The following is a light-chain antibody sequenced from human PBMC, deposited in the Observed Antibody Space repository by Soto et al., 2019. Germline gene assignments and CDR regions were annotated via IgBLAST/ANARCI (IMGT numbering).Light chain of an antibody. V-gene: IGKV3D-20*02. J-gene: IGKJ4*01. CDR3: QQRSNLLT. CDR1: QSVSISY. CDR2: GAS. Sequence: EIVLTQSPGTLSLSPGERATLSCRASQSVSISYLAWYQQEPGQAPRLLIYGASSRATGIPARFSGSGSGTDFTLTISSLEPEDFAVYYCQQRSNLLTFGGGTKVDIK.